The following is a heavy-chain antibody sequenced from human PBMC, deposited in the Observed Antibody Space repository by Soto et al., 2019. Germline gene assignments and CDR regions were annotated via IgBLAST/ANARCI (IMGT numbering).Heavy chain of an antibody. CDR2: IYYSGST. Sequence: SETLSLTCTVSGGSISSYYWSWIRQPPGKGLEWIGYIYYSGSTNYNPSLKSRVTISVDTSKNQFSLKLSSVTAADTAVYYCARSLLQSRPGYFDYWGQGTLVTVSS. J-gene: IGHJ4*02. V-gene: IGHV4-59*01. D-gene: IGHD2-15*01. CDR1: GGSISSYY. CDR3: ARSLLQSRPGYFDY.